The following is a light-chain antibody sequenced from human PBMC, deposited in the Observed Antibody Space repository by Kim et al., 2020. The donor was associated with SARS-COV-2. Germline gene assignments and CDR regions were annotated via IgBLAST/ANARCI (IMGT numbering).Light chain of an antibody. CDR2: KAS. J-gene: IGKJ1*01. Sequence: SASVEDRVTITCRASQSISSWLAWYQQKPGKAPKLLIYKASSLESGVPSRFSGSGSGTEFTLTISSLQPDDFATYYCQQYNSLWTFGQGTKVDIK. CDR1: QSISSW. CDR3: QQYNSLWT. V-gene: IGKV1-5*03.